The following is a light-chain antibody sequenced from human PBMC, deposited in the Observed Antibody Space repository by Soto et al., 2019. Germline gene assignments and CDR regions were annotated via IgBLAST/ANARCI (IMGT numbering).Light chain of an antibody. CDR1: QDIRSW. V-gene: IGKV1D-12*01. CDR2: AAS. CDR3: QQAKNFPRT. Sequence: DIQMTQSPSSVSAFVGDRVTITCRASQDIRSWLAWYQQKPGKAPELLIYAASSLQSGVPSRFSGSGSGTEFTLTISSLQPEDFATYYCQQAKNFPRTFGPGTKVDVK. J-gene: IGKJ3*01.